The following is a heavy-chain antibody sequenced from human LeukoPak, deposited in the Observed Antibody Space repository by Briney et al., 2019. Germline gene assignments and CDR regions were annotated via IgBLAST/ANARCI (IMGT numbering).Heavy chain of an antibody. Sequence: PGGALRLSCAASVVTLISNHMSWVRQGPGRGLKWVSIIYIGGTTYYAESVKGRFNISRDNSKNTMYLQMNTLRAEDTAVYYCARDADYGGSPDAFDVWGRGTIVTVSS. D-gene: IGHD4-23*01. CDR3: ARDADYGGSPDAFDV. J-gene: IGHJ3*01. V-gene: IGHV3-53*01. CDR2: IYIGGTT. CDR1: VVTLISNH.